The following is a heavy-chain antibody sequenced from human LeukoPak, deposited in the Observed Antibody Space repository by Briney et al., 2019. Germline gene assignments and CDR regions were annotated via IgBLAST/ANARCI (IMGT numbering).Heavy chain of an antibody. D-gene: IGHD1-26*01. CDR1: GGSFSGYY. CDR2: INHSGST. V-gene: IGHV4-34*01. J-gene: IGHJ4*02. Sequence: KPSETLSLTCAVYGGSFSGYYWSWIRQRPGKGLEWIGEINHSGSTNYNPSLKSRVTISVDTSKNQFSLKLSSVTPADTAVYYCARSVGATKFGYWGQGTLVTVSS. CDR3: ARSVGATKFGY.